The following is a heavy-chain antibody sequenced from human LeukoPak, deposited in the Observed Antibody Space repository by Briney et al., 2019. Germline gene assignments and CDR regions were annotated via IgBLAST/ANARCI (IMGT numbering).Heavy chain of an antibody. CDR1: GGTFSSYA. J-gene: IGHJ6*04. Sequence: SAKVSCKASGGTFSSYAISWVRQAPGQGLEWMGGIIPIFGTANYAQKFQGRVTITADKSTSTAYMELSSLRSEDTAVYYCARGPRYIVVVSAAIQDYYYGMDVWGKGTTVTVSS. V-gene: IGHV1-69*06. D-gene: IGHD2-2*02. CDR3: ARGPRYIVVVSAAIQDYYYGMDV. CDR2: IIPIFGTA.